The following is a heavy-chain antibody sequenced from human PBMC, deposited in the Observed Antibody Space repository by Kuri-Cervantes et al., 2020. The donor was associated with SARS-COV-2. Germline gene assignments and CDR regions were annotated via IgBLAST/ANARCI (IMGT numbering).Heavy chain of an antibody. CDR3: ARGAYYYGSGGYSYYMDV. V-gene: IGHV4-61*02. CDR2: MYSSGST. Sequence: CIVPCNSISRGNFYWSWIRQPAGKGLEYIGRMYSSGSTNYNPSLKSRVTISIETSKNQFSLKLGSVTAADTAVYYCARGAYYYGSGGYSYYMDVWGKGTTVTVSS. J-gene: IGHJ6*03. D-gene: IGHD3-22*01. CDR1: CNSISRGNFY.